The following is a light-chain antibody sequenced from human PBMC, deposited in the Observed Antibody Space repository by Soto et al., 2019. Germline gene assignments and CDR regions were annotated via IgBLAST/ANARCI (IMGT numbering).Light chain of an antibody. CDR1: SSDVGGYNY. V-gene: IGLV2-8*01. J-gene: IGLJ2*01. CDR2: EVS. Sequence: QSALTQPPSASGSPGQSVTISCTGTSSDVGGYNYVSWYQQHPGKAPKLMMYEVSKRPSGVPDRFSGSKSGNTASLTVSGLPAEDEADYYCSSYAGSNNFVVFGGGTKLTVL. CDR3: SSYAGSNNFVV.